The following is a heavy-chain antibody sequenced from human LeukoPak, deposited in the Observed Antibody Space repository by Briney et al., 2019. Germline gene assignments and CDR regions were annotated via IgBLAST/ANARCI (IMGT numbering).Heavy chain of an antibody. Sequence: GGSLRLSCAASGFTVSSNYMSWVRQAPGKGLEWVSVIYSGGSTYYADSVKGRFTISRDNAKNSLYLQMNSLRAEDTAVYYCARGPNSSGYYSHPFDYWGQGTLVTVSS. J-gene: IGHJ4*02. CDR2: IYSGGST. CDR1: GFTVSSNY. D-gene: IGHD3-22*01. V-gene: IGHV3-66*01. CDR3: ARGPNSSGYYSHPFDY.